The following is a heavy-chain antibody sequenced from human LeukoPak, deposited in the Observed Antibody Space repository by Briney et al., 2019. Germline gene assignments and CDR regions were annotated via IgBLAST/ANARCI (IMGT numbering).Heavy chain of an antibody. Sequence: SVKVSCKASGGTFSSYAINWVRQAPGQGLEWMGGIIPIFGTANYAQKFQGRVTITADESTSTAYMELSSLRSEDTAVYYCAGDYYYDSSGYYIVNYWGQGTLVTVSS. CDR2: IIPIFGTA. CDR3: AGDYYYDSSGYYIVNY. V-gene: IGHV1-69*13. CDR1: GGTFSSYA. J-gene: IGHJ4*02. D-gene: IGHD3-22*01.